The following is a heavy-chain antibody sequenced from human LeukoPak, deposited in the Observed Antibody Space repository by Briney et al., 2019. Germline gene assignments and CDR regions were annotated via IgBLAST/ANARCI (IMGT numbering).Heavy chain of an antibody. D-gene: IGHD2-8*02. CDR3: AVAGARYSDPGGLYGFDF. CDR2: IYYSGRP. CDR1: GASTSSSIYF. J-gene: IGHJ3*01. V-gene: IGHV4-39*01. Sequence: SETLSLTCTVSGASTSSSIYFWVWIRQPPGKGLEWIGTIYYSGRPYYTPSLKSRITISLDASKNQLYLKLISVTAADTAVYYCAVAGARYSDPGGLYGFDFWGRGTMVTVSS.